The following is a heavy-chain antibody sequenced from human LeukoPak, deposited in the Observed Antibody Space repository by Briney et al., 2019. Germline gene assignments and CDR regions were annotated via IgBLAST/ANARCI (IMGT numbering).Heavy chain of an antibody. J-gene: IGHJ4*02. D-gene: IGHD6-19*01. CDR1: GYTFTGYY. CDR3: ERAGGGSSGWPFDY. Sequence: ASVKVSCKASGYTFTGYYMHWVRQAPGQGLEWMGWINPNSGGTNYAQKFQGRVTMTRDTSNSTAYMELSRLRSDDTAVYYCERAGGGSSGWPFDYWGQGTLVTVSS. CDR2: INPNSGGT. V-gene: IGHV1-2*02.